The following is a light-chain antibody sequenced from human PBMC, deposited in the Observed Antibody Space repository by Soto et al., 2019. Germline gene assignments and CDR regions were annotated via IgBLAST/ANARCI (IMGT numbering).Light chain of an antibody. V-gene: IGLV2-14*01. CDR3: SSFTNSILV. CDR2: EVT. J-gene: IGLJ3*02. CDR1: SSDVGGYNY. Sequence: QSALTQPASVSGSPGQSITISCTGTSSDVGGYNYVSWYQQLPGKAPKLLIYEVTNRPSGTSNRFSGSKSGNTASLTISGLQAEDEADYYCSSFTNSILVFGGGTKVTVL.